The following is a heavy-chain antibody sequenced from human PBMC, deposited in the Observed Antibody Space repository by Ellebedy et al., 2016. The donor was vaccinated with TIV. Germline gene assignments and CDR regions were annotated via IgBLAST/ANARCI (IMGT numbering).Heavy chain of an antibody. CDR2: INSDGSST. CDR1: GFTFSSYW. V-gene: IGHV3-74*01. D-gene: IGHD2-2*01. CDR3: ARDNIVVVPAAQTYYYYGMDV. J-gene: IGHJ6*02. Sequence: GESLKISCAASGFTFSSYWIHWVRQSPGKGVVWVSRINSDGSSTSYADSVKGRFTISRDNAKKTLYLQMNSLRAEDTAVYYCARDNIVVVPAAQTYYYYGMDVWGQGTTVTVSS.